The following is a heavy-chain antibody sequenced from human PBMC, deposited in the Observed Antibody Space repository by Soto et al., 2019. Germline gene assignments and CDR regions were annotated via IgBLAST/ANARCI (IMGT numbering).Heavy chain of an antibody. V-gene: IGHV5-51*01. CDR1: GYSFTSYW. CDR3: ASLYYYDSSGYPPYFDY. CDR2: IYPGDSDT. J-gene: IGHJ4*02. D-gene: IGHD3-22*01. Sequence: GESLKISCKGSGYSFTSYWIGWVRQMPGKGLEWMGIIYPGDSDTRYSPSFQGQVTISADKSISTAYLQWSSLKASDTAMYYCASLYYYDSSGYPPYFDYWGQGTLVTVSS.